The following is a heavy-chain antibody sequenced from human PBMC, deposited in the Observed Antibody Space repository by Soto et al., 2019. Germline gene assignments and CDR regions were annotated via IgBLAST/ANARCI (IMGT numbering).Heavy chain of an antibody. D-gene: IGHD3-10*01. CDR1: GYSFTSYW. CDR3: ARQTYYGSGQLWFDP. Sequence: PGESLKISCKGSGYSFTSYWIGWVRQMPGKGLEWMGIIYPGDSDTRYSPSFQGRVTISVDKSIDTAYLHLRSLKASDTAIYYWARQTYYGSGQLWFDPWGQGTLVTVSS. CDR2: IYPGDSDT. V-gene: IGHV5-51*01. J-gene: IGHJ5*02.